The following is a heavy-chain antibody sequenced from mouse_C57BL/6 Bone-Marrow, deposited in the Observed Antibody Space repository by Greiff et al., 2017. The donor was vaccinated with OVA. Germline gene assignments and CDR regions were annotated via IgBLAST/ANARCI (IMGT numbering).Heavy chain of an antibody. CDR3: ARQGDGYYYWYFDV. CDR1: GYTFTSYT. D-gene: IGHD2-3*01. Sequence: QVQLKESGAELARPGASVKMSCKASGYTFTSYTMHWVKQRPGQGLEWIGYINPSSGYTKYNQKFKDKATLTADKSSSTAYMQLSSLTSEDSAVYYCARQGDGYYYWYFDVWGTGTTVTVSS. J-gene: IGHJ1*03. V-gene: IGHV1-4*01. CDR2: INPSSGYT.